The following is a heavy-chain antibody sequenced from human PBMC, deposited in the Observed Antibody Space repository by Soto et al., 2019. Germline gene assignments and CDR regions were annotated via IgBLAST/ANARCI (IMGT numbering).Heavy chain of an antibody. Sequence: WETLSLTCTVSGGSITSSYWSWIRRPPGKGLEWIAYIYDTGISGYTPSTSYNPSLKSRVTMSVDTSKSQFSLKLSSVTAADTAVYYCARSRDYVWGSYRLNWFDPWGQGTLVTVSS. CDR2: IYDTGISGYTPST. V-gene: IGHV4-59*01. J-gene: IGHJ5*02. CDR3: ARSRDYVWGSYRLNWFDP. D-gene: IGHD3-16*02. CDR1: GGSITSSY.